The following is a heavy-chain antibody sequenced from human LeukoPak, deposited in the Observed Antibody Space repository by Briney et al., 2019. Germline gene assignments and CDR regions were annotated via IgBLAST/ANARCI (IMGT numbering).Heavy chain of an antibody. D-gene: IGHD5-12*01. CDR2: IRYDGSNK. V-gene: IGHV3-30*02. CDR3: AKGGGYEAQYYYYYLDV. CDR1: GFTFSSYG. J-gene: IGHJ6*03. Sequence: GGSLRLSCAASGFTFSSYGMHWVRQAPGKGLEWVAFIRYDGSNKYYADSVKGRFTISGDNSKNTLYLQMKSLRAEDTAVYYCAKGGGYEAQYYYYYLDVWGKGTTVTISS.